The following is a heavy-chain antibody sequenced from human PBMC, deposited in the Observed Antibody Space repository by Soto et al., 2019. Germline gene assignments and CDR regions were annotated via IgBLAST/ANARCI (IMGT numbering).Heavy chain of an antibody. D-gene: IGHD1-26*01. V-gene: IGHV3-30*03. CDR2: ISYDGSNK. CDR1: GFTFSSYG. CDR3: ARSPYSLGYLAYFDH. J-gene: IGHJ4*02. Sequence: QVQLVESGGGVVQPGRSLRLSCAASGFTFSSYGMHWVRQAPGKGLEWVAVISYDGSNKYYADSVKGRFTISRDNSKNPLYLQMNSLRPEDTAVYYCARSPYSLGYLAYFDHGGQGTVVTVSS.